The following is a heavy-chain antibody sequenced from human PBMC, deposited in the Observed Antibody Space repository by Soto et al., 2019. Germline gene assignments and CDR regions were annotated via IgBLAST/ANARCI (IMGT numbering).Heavy chain of an antibody. CDR3: AKNTYDYDTSVPGRPFDI. D-gene: IGHD3-22*01. J-gene: IGHJ3*02. V-gene: IGHV4-34*01. CDR2: INHSEST. CDR1: GGSFSGYY. Sequence: SETLSLTCAVYGGSFSGYYRSWIRQPPGKGLEWIGEINHSESTNYDTSPKSLDTISVETSKIPFSIELSSVTAADTAVYYCAKNTYDYDTSVPGRPFDIWGQGTMVTVSS.